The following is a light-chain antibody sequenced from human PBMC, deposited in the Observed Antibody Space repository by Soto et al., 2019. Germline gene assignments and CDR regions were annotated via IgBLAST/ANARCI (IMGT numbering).Light chain of an antibody. J-gene: IGLJ2*01. Sequence: QSVLTQPASVSGSPGQSITISCTGTSSDVGAYNYVSWYQQHPGKAPKVMIYEVSNRPSGVSNRFSGSKSGNTASLTISGLQAEDEADYYCSSYTSNNTVLFGGGTKLTVL. CDR3: SSYTSNNTVL. CDR2: EVS. V-gene: IGLV2-14*01. CDR1: SSDVGAYNY.